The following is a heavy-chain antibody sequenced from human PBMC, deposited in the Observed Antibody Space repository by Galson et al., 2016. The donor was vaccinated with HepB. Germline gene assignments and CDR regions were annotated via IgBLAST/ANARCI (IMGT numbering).Heavy chain of an antibody. CDR3: ARDKRRQYYGLESRGKGYFDL. CDR2: MNPNSGNT. D-gene: IGHD3/OR15-3a*01. CDR1: GYTFTNYD. V-gene: IGHV1-8*01. J-gene: IGHJ2*01. Sequence: SVKVSCKASGYTFTNYDIIWVRQATGQGLEWMGWMNPNSGNTGYAQKFQGRVTMTRNTSISTVYMDLTSLTSKDRAVYFCARDKRRQYYGLESRGKGYFDLWGRGTRITVSS.